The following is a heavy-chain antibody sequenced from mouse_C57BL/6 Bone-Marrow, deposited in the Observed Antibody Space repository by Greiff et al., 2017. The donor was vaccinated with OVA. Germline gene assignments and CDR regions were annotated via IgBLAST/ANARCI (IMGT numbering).Heavy chain of an antibody. CDR2: INPSNGGT. CDR1: GYTFTSYW. Sequence: QVQLQQSGTELVKPGASVKLSCKASGYTFTSYWMHWVKQRPGQGLEWIGNINPSNGGTNYNEKFKSKATLTVDKSSSAAYMQLSSLTSEGSAVYYCARESLYYGSSYWYFDVWGTGTTVTVSS. J-gene: IGHJ1*03. CDR3: ARESLYYGSSYWYFDV. D-gene: IGHD1-1*01. V-gene: IGHV1-53*01.